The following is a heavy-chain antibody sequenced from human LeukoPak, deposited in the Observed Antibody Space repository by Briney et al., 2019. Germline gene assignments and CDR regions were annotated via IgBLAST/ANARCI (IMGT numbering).Heavy chain of an antibody. D-gene: IGHD2-8*02. J-gene: IGHJ5*02. V-gene: IGHV3-23*01. CDR3: ATYRQVLLPFET. CDR1: GFTFSTFA. CDR2: IFPSGGEI. Sequence: GGSLRLSCAASGFTFSTFAMIWVRQPPGKGLEWVSSIFPSGGEIHYADSVRGRFTISRDNSKSTLSLQMNSLRAEDTAIYYCATYRQVLLPFETWGQGTLVTVSS.